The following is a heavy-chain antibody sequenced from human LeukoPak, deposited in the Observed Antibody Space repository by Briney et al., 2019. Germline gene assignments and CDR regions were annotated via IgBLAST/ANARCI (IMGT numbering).Heavy chain of an antibody. CDR1: GFTFSSYG. J-gene: IGHJ4*02. Sequence: PGGSLRLSCAASGFTFSSYGMHWVRQAPGKGLEWVAVISYDGSNKYYADSVKGRFTISRDNAKNSLYLQMNSLRAEDTAVYYCATVVGRYYWGQGTLVTVSS. V-gene: IGHV3-30*03. CDR2: ISYDGSNK. CDR3: ATVVGRYY. D-gene: IGHD4-23*01.